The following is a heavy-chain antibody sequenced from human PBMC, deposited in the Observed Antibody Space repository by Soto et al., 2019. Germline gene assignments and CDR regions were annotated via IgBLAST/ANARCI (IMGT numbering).Heavy chain of an antibody. V-gene: IGHV3-15*07. CDR3: TTVEGNTAMFPSYSFDY. J-gene: IGHJ4*02. Sequence: GGSLRLSCAASGFTFSNAWMNWVRQAPGKGLEWVGRIKSKTDGGTTDYAAPVKGRFTISRDDSKNTLYLQMNSLKTEDTAVYYCTTVEGNTAMFPSYSFDYWGQGTLVTVSS. CDR2: IKSKTDGGTT. CDR1: GFTFSNAW. D-gene: IGHD5-18*01.